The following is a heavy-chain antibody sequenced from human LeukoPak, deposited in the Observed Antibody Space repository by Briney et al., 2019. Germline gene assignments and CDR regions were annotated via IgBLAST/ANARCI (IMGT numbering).Heavy chain of an antibody. Sequence: SQTPSLTCTVSGGSISSGSYYWSWIRQPAGKGLEWIGRIYTSGSTNYNPSLKSRVTISVDTSKNQFSLKLSSVTAADTAVYYCARSEQQLVFDYWGRGTLVTVSS. CDR3: ARSEQQLVFDY. D-gene: IGHD6-13*01. CDR1: GGSISSGSYY. J-gene: IGHJ4*02. V-gene: IGHV4-61*02. CDR2: IYTSGST.